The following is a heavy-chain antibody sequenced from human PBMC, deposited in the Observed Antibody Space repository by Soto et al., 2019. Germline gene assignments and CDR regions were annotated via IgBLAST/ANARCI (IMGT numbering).Heavy chain of an antibody. D-gene: IGHD1-20*01. V-gene: IGHV4-39*01. CDR2: IYYSGTT. Sequence: SETLSLTCSVSGGSITGSSYYWGWIRQPPGKGLEWIASIYYSGTTYYNPSLKSRVTISVDTSNNQFSLKLTSVTAADTALYYCATSQKGYNWNYFDHWGQGALVTVSS. CDR1: GGSITGSSYY. J-gene: IGHJ4*02. CDR3: ATSQKGYNWNYFDH.